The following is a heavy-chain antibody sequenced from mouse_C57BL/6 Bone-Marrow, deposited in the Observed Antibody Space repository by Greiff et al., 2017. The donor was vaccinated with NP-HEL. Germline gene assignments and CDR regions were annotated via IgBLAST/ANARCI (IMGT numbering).Heavy chain of an antibody. Sequence: QVQLQQPGAELVMPGASVKLSCKASGYTFTSYWMHWVKQRPGQGLEWIGEIDPSDSYTNYNQKFKGKSTLTVDKSSSTAYMQLSSLTSEDSAVYYCARSNYYRNDFAYWGQGTLVTVSA. CDR2: IDPSDSYT. D-gene: IGHD2-2*01. CDR1: GYTFTSYW. CDR3: ARSNYYRNDFAY. V-gene: IGHV1-69*01. J-gene: IGHJ3*01.